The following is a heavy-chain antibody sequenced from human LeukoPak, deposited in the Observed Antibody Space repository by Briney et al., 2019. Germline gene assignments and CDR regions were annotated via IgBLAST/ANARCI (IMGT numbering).Heavy chain of an antibody. D-gene: IGHD3-10*01. Sequence: GGSLRLSCAASGFTFSSYEMNWVRQAPGKGLEWVSYISSSGSTLYYADSVKGRFTISRDNAKNSLYLQMNSLRAEDTAVYYCAREYYDYYGSGSKDYWGQGTLVTVSS. CDR2: ISSSGSTL. J-gene: IGHJ4*02. CDR1: GFTFSSYE. CDR3: AREYYDYYGSGSKDY. V-gene: IGHV3-48*03.